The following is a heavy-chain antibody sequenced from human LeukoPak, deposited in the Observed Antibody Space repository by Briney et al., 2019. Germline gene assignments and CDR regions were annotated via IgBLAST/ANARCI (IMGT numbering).Heavy chain of an antibody. CDR1: GFTFSSYS. CDR2: ISSSSSTI. D-gene: IGHD3-10*01. CDR3: TTRKNGYYYGSGSYSYYFGY. J-gene: IGHJ4*02. Sequence: PGGSLRLSCAASGFTFSSYSMNWVRQAPGKGLEWVSYISSSSSTIYYADSVKGRFTISRDNAKNSLYLQMNSLKTEDTAVYYCTTRKNGYYYGSGSYSYYFGYWGQGTLVTVSS. V-gene: IGHV3-48*04.